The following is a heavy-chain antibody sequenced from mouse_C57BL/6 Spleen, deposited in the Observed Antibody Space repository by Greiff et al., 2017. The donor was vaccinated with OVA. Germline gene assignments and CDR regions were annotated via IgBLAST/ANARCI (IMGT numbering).Heavy chain of an antibody. CDR3: ARSQDYEGYYFDY. CDR1: GYAFTNYL. D-gene: IGHD2-4*01. J-gene: IGHJ2*01. V-gene: IGHV1-54*01. CDR2: INPGSGGT. Sequence: QVQLQQSGAELVRPGTSVKVSCKASGYAFTNYLIEWVKQRPGQGLEWIGVINPGSGGTNYNEKFKGKATLTADNSSSTAYMQLSSLTSEDSAVYFCARSQDYEGYYFDYWGQGTTLTVSS.